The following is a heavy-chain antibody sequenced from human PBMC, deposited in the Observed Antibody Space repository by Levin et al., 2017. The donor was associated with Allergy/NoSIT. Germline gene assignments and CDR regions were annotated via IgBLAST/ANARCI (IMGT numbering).Heavy chain of an antibody. CDR3: ARVPDGNYFDY. J-gene: IGHJ4*02. V-gene: IGHV4-59*01. CDR2: IYYSGST. CDR1: GGSISSYY. D-gene: IGHD1-14*01. Sequence: PSETLSLTCTVSGGSISSYYWSWIRQPPGKGLEWIGYIYYSGSTNYNPSLKSRVTISVDTSKNQFSLKLSSVTAADTAVYYCARVPDGNYFDYWGQGTLVTVSS.